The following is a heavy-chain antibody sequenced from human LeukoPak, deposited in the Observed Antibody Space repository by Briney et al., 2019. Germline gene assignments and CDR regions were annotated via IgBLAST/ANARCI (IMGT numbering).Heavy chain of an antibody. V-gene: IGHV4-39*01. D-gene: IGHD3-10*01. CDR1: GDSISSTSYY. J-gene: IGHJ4*01. Sequence: SETLSLTCTVSGDSISSTSYYWDWIRQPPGKGLEWIGSIYNSGTTYYNPSLKSRVSISVDTSKNQFSLKVSSVTAADTAVYYCASRVYGLGSFNYWGQGTLVTVSS. CDR3: ASRVYGLGSFNY. CDR2: IYNSGTT.